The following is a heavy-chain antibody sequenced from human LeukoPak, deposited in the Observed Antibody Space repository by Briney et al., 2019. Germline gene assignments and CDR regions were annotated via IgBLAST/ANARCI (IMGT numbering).Heavy chain of an antibody. CDR2: ISAYNGNT. D-gene: IGHD2-15*01. CDR3: ASHSGYCSGGSCYPGHWFDP. V-gene: IGHV1-18*01. J-gene: IGHJ5*02. CDR1: GYTFTSYG. Sequence: ASVKVSCKASGYTFTSYGISWVRQAPGQGLEWMGWISAYNGNTNYAQKLQGRVTMTTDTSTSTAYMELGSLRSEDTAVYYCASHSGYCSGGSCYPGHWFDPWGQGTLVTVSS.